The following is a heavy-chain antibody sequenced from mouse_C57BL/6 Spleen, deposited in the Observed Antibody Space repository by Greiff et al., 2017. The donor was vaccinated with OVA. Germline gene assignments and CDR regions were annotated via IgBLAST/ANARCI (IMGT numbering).Heavy chain of an antibody. J-gene: IGHJ4*01. Sequence: EVKVVESGGGLVQPKGSLKLSCAASGFSFNTYAMNWVRQAPGKGLEWVARIRSKSNNYATYYADSVKDRFTISRDDSESMLYLQMNNLKTEDTAMYYCVSSFITTVVAPYAMDYWGQGTSVTVSS. V-gene: IGHV10-1*01. CDR3: VSSFITTVVAPYAMDY. CDR2: IRSKSNNYAT. CDR1: GFSFNTYA. D-gene: IGHD1-1*01.